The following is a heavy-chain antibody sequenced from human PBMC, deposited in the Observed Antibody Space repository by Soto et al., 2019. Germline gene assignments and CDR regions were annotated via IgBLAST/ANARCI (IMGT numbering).Heavy chain of an antibody. V-gene: IGHV3-33*01. CDR2: IWYDGSKK. J-gene: IGHJ4*02. CDR1: GFTFSDYG. D-gene: IGHD3-22*01. Sequence: GSLRLSCAASGFTFSDYGMHWVRQAPGKGLEWVAFIWYDGSKKYHSDSVKGRFTISRDNSKNTLYLQMNTLRAEDMALYYCARGDSSGYGLDFWGQGTLVTVS. CDR3: ARGDSSGYGLDF.